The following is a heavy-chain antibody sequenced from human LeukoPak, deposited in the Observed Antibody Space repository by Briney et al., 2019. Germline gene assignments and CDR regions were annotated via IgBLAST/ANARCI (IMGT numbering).Heavy chain of an antibody. Sequence: NPGGSLRVSCAASGFTFNYAWMSWVRLAPGKGLEWVGRIKSKPDGGTTEYAAPVKGRFTISRDDSKNTLYLQMNSLKTEDTAVYYCSTDRYYYDSSGYTPFDYWGQGTLVTVSS. J-gene: IGHJ4*02. CDR3: STDRYYYDSSGYTPFDY. D-gene: IGHD3-22*01. V-gene: IGHV3-15*01. CDR2: IKSKPDGGTT. CDR1: GFTFNYAW.